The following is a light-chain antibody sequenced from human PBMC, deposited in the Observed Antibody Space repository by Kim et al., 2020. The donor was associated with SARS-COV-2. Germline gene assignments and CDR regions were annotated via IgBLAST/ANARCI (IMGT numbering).Light chain of an antibody. J-gene: IGLJ3*02. CDR2: ADT. CDR3: AAWDDRLNGPV. CDR1: TSDVGSDT. Sequence: QSVLTQPPSASGAPGQRVTIPCSGITSDVGSDTANWYQLLPGTAPKLLIFADTQRPSGVPARISASRSGTSGFLTISGLQGGDEAYYYCAAWDDRLNGPVFGGGTQLDRP. V-gene: IGLV1-44*01.